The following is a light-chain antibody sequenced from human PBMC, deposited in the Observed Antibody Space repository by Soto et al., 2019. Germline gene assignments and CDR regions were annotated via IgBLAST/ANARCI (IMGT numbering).Light chain of an antibody. Sequence: QSVLTQPASVSGSPGQSITISCTGTNNNVGGYNFVSWYQQHPGKAPKLMIYEVTNRPSGVSNRFSGSKSDDTASLTISGLQSEDEGDYYCSSYTTSGTQVFGGGTKLTVL. J-gene: IGLJ2*01. CDR1: NNNVGGYNF. CDR3: SSYTTSGTQV. V-gene: IGLV2-14*01. CDR2: EVT.